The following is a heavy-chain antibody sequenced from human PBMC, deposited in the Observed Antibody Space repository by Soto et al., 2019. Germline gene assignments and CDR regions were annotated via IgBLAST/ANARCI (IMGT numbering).Heavy chain of an antibody. D-gene: IGHD6-13*01. V-gene: IGHV5-51*01. CDR1: GYSFTHFA. CDR3: ARRGAQQLGAFDW. J-gene: IGHJ4*02. Sequence: GESLKISCQASGYSFTHFAIAWVRQMPGKGLESMGIIYPGDSDTRYSPSCQGQVTISVDKSINTDYLQWSSLKASDTAMYYCARRGAQQLGAFDWWGQGTLVTVSS. CDR2: IYPGDSDT.